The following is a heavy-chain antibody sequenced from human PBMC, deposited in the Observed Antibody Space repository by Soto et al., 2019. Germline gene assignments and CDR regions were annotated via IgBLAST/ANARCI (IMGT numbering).Heavy chain of an antibody. Sequence: EVHLVESGGGLVKPGGSLRLSCAASGFIFSNAWINWVRQAPGKGLEWVGRVKSKTDGGTTDFAAPVKGRFAISRDDSKNMVYLEMNSLKTEDTVIYYCTTDSYMTNIIVRLDYWGHGTLVTFSS. CDR1: GFIFSNAW. CDR3: TTDSYMTNIIVRLDY. D-gene: IGHD4-17*01. CDR2: VKSKTDGGTT. J-gene: IGHJ4*01. V-gene: IGHV3-15*07.